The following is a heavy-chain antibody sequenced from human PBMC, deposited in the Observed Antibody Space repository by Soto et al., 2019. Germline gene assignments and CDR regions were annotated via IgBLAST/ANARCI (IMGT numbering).Heavy chain of an antibody. V-gene: IGHV1-18*01. CDR3: ARGRYGDY. D-gene: IGHD1-1*01. J-gene: IGHJ4*02. CDR2: ISAHNGNT. CDR1: GYTFTSYG. Sequence: QVHLVQSGAEVKKPGASVKVSCKCSGYTFTSYGITWVRQAPGQGLEWMGWISAHNGNTDYAQKVQGRVTVTRDTCTSTAYMELRSLRSDYTAVYYCARGRYGDYWGQGARVTVSS.